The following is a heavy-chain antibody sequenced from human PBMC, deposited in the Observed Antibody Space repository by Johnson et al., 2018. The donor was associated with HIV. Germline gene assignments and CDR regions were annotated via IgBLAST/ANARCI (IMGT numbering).Heavy chain of an antibody. Sequence: QVQLVESGGGVVQPGRSMRLSCAASGFTFSSYAMHWVRQAPGKGQEWVAVISYDGSNKYYADSVKGRFTISRDNSKNTLYLQMNSLRAEDTAVYYCARSNWAHFDAFDIWGQGTMVTVSS. V-gene: IGHV3-30*04. CDR2: ISYDGSNK. CDR1: GFTFSSYA. CDR3: ARSNWAHFDAFDI. J-gene: IGHJ3*02. D-gene: IGHD7-27*01.